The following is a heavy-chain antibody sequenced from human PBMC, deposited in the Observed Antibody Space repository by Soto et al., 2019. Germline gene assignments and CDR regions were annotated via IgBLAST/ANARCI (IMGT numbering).Heavy chain of an antibody. V-gene: IGHV1-2*04. CDR2: INPNSGGT. D-gene: IGHD3-3*01. CDR3: ARALTYYDFWNGYYAPSDYGMDV. Sequence: ASVKVSCKASGYTFTGYYMHWVRQAPGQGLEWMGWINPNSGGTNYAQKFQGWVTMTRDTSISTAYMELSRLRSDDTAVYYCARALTYYDFWNGYYAPSDYGMDVWGQ. CDR1: GYTFTGYY. J-gene: IGHJ6*02.